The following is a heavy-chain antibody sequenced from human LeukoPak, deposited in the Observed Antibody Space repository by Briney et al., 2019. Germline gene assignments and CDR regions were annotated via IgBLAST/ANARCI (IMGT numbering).Heavy chain of an antibody. V-gene: IGHV1-2*02. Sequence: ASVKVSCKASGYTFTGYYMHWVRQAPGQGLEWMGWINPNSGGTNYAQKFQGRVTMTRDTSISTAYMELSRLRSDDTAVYYCARESKDWARSCYFDYWGQGTLVTVSS. CDR2: INPNSGGT. D-gene: IGHD3-9*01. CDR1: GYTFTGYY. J-gene: IGHJ4*02. CDR3: ARESKDWARSCYFDY.